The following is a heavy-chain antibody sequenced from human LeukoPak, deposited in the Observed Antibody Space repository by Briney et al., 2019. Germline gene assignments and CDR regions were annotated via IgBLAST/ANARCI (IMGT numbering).Heavy chain of an antibody. D-gene: IGHD3-22*01. CDR2: INPSGCST. Sequence: ASVKVSCKASGYTFTSYYMHWVRQAPGQGLEWMGIINPSGCSTSYAQQLQGRVTMTRDMSTSTVYMELSSLRSEDTAVYYCARDGDYYDSSGYYYYFDYWGQGTLVTVSS. CDR1: GYTFTSYY. V-gene: IGHV1-46*01. CDR3: ARDGDYYDSSGYYYYFDY. J-gene: IGHJ4*02.